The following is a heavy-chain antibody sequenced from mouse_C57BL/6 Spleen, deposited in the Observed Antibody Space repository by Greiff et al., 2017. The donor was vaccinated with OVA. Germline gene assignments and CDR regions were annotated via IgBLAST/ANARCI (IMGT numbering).Heavy chain of an antibody. J-gene: IGHJ2*01. CDR1: GYTFTSYW. CDR2: IYPGSGST. Sequence: QVQLQQPGAELVKPGASVKMSCKASGYTFTSYWITWVKQRPGQGLEWIGDIYPGSGSTNYNEKFKSKATLTVDTSSSTAYIQLSRLTSEDSAVYYCARKGGNYFDYWGQGTTLTVSS. V-gene: IGHV1-55*01. CDR3: ARKGGNYFDY.